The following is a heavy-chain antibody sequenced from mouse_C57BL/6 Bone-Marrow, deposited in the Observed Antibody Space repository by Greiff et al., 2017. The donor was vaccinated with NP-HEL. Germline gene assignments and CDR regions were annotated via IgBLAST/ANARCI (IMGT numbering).Heavy chain of an antibody. CDR1: GYTFTSYW. CDR2: IDPSDSYT. J-gene: IGHJ2*01. D-gene: IGHD1-1*01. Sequence: QVQLQQPGAELVKPGASVKPSCKASGYTFTSYWMQWVKQRPGQGLEWIGEIDPSDSYTNYNQKFKGKATLTVDTSSSTAYMQLSSLTSEDSAVYYCARLLLLWGQGTTLTVSS. CDR3: ARLLLL. V-gene: IGHV1-50*01.